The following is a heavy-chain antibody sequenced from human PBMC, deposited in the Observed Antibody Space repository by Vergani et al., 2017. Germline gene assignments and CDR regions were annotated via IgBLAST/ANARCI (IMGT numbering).Heavy chain of an antibody. V-gene: IGHV1-69*02. CDR3: AADGGIAVAGNRRGFDL. J-gene: IGHJ2*01. CDR1: GGTFSSYT. D-gene: IGHD6-19*01. Sequence: QVQLVQSGAEVKKPGSSVKVSCKASGGTFSSYTISWVRQAPGQGLEWMGRIIPILGIANYAQKFQGRVTITADKSTSTAYMELSSLRSEDTAVYYCAADGGIAVAGNRRGFDLWGRGTLVTVSS. CDR2: IIPILGIA.